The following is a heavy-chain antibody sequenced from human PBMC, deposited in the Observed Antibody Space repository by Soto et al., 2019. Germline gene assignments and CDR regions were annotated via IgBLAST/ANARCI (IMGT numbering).Heavy chain of an antibody. J-gene: IGHJ4*02. CDR1: GYTCIGYY. D-gene: IGHD6-13*01. CDR3: ARVMAYEQQLVPFDY. CDR2: VNPHTGGT. V-gene: IGHV1-2*02. Sequence: ASVKVSFKTSGYTCIGYYLDWVRQAPGQGLEWMGWVNPHTGGTHYAQKFDGRVTMTRDTSTYTAYMELSGLKFDDTATYFCARVMAYEQQLVPFDYWGQGTLVT.